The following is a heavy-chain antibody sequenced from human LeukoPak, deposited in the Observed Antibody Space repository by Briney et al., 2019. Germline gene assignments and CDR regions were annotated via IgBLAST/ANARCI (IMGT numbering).Heavy chain of an antibody. CDR3: ANCGAAAGY. CDR2: IRYDGSNK. D-gene: IGHD6-13*01. J-gene: IGHJ4*02. CDR1: GFAFNNYA. Sequence: GGSLRLSCRTSGFAFNNYAMNWVRQPPGKGLEWVAFIRYDGSNKYYADSVKGRFTISRDNSKNTLYLQMNSLRAEDTAVYYCANCGAAAGYWGQGTLVTVSS. V-gene: IGHV3-30*02.